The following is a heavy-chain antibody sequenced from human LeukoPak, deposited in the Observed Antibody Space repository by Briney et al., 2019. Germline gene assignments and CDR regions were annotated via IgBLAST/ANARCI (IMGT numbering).Heavy chain of an antibody. J-gene: IGHJ4*02. V-gene: IGHV3-30*18. Sequence: QPGRSLRLSCEASGFTFSNYGMHWVRQAPGQGLGWVAVVSYDGSDKYYADSVKGRFTMSRDNHKNTLYLEMNSLRPEDTAVYYCAKEREGIHLWLSIKGDFDHWGQGTLVTVSS. CDR1: GFTFSNYG. CDR2: VSYDGSDK. D-gene: IGHD5-18*01. CDR3: AKEREGIHLWLSIKGDFDH.